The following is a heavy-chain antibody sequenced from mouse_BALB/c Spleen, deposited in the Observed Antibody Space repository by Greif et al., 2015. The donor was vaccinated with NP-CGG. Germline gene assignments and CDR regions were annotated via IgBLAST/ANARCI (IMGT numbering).Heavy chain of an antibody. CDR1: GFNIKDTY. Sequence: VQLQQPGAELVKPGASVKLSCTASGFNIKDTYMHWVKQRPEQGLEWIGRIDPANGNTKYDPKFQGKATITADTSSNTASLQLSSLTSEDTAVYYCAREEYYGKRDYFDYWGQGTTLTVSS. V-gene: IGHV14-3*02. CDR3: AREEYYGKRDYFDY. J-gene: IGHJ2*01. D-gene: IGHD1-1*01. CDR2: IDPANGNT.